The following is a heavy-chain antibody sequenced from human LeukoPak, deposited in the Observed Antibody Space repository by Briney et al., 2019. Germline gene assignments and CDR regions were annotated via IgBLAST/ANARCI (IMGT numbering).Heavy chain of an antibody. J-gene: IGHJ4*02. CDR3: ARGRPVLTGYYKYGFDY. V-gene: IGHV3-30-3*01. D-gene: IGHD3-9*01. CDR1: GFTFSSYA. Sequence: GGSLRLSCAASGFTFSSYAMHWVRQAPGKGLEWVAVISYDGSNKYYADSVKGRFTISRDNSKNTLYLQMNSLRAEDTAEYYCARGRPVLTGYYKYGFDYWGQGTLVTVSS. CDR2: ISYDGSNK.